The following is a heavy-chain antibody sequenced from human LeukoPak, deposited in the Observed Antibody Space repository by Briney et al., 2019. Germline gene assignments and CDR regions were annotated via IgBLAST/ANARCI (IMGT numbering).Heavy chain of an antibody. CDR3: TRRGDY. Sequence: SESLSLTCAISGGSFSSKYFYWGWIRPPQGMGLVWIVSIYYSGRTEYNPSTKSRVTISVDTSKNQFSLELNSVTAADTAIYYCTRRGDYWGQGTLVTVSS. CDR2: IYYSGRT. D-gene: IGHD3-10*01. V-gene: IGHV4-39*01. J-gene: IGHJ4*02. CDR1: GGSFSSKYFY.